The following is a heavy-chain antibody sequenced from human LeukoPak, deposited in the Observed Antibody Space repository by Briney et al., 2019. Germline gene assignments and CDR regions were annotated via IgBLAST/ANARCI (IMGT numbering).Heavy chain of an antibody. Sequence: SETVSLTCTVSGGSISSGDYYWSWIRQPPGKGRERNGYIYYSGSTYYNPSLKSRVTISVDTSTNQFSLKLSSVTAADTAVYYCARVTLRITIFGVVLGAFDIWGQGTMVAVSS. CDR1: GGSISSGDYY. V-gene: IGHV4-30-4*08. D-gene: IGHD3-3*01. J-gene: IGHJ3*02. CDR3: ARVTLRITIFGVVLGAFDI. CDR2: IYYSGST.